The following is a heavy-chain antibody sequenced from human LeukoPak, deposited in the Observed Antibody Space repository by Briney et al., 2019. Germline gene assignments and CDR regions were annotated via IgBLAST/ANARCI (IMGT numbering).Heavy chain of an antibody. CDR3: ASRHQYGDYLY. CDR1: GYSISSGYY. V-gene: IGHV4-38-2*02. Sequence: SETLSLTCTVSGYSISSGYYWGWIRQPPGKGLEWIGSGSTYYNPSLKSRVTISVDTSMNQFSLKLSSVTAADTAVYYCASRHQYGDYLYWGQGTLVTVSS. D-gene: IGHD4-17*01. CDR2: SGST. J-gene: IGHJ4*02.